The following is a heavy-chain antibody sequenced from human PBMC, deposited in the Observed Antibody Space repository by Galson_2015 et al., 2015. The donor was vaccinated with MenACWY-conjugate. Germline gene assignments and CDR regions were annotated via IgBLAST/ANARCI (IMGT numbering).Heavy chain of an antibody. V-gene: IGHV3-74*01. CDR3: ATYCSSPSCYANGAD. Sequence: SLRLSCAASGFTFSRYWMHWVRQSPGKGLVWVSRINRDGSAADYADSVKGRFTISRDNAKNTLYLQLNSLRAEDTAFYYCATYCSSPSCYANGADWGQGTLVTVSS. J-gene: IGHJ4*02. CDR2: INRDGSAA. CDR1: GFTFSRYW. D-gene: IGHD2-2*01.